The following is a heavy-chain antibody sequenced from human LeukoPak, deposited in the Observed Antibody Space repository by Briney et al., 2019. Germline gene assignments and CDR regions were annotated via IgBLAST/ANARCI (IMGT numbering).Heavy chain of an antibody. CDR1: GGTFSSYA. Sequence: SVKVSCKASGGTFSSYAISWVRQAPGQGLEWMGGIIPIFGTANYAQKFRGRVTITTDESTSTAYMELSSLRSEDTAVYYCASVADIVVVPAPPGAFDIWGQGTMVTVSS. CDR3: ASVADIVVVPAPPGAFDI. D-gene: IGHD2-2*01. J-gene: IGHJ3*02. CDR2: IIPIFGTA. V-gene: IGHV1-69*05.